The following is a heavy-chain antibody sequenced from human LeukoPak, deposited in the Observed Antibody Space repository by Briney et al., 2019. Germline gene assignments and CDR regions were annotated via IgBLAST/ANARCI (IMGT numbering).Heavy chain of an antibody. D-gene: IGHD3-22*01. Sequence: GSSVKVSCKASGGTFSSYAISWVRQAPGQGLEWMGGIIPIFGTANYAQKFQGRVTITADESTSTAYMELSSLRSEGTAVYYCAAYYYDSSALDYWGQGTLVTVSS. CDR2: IIPIFGTA. CDR1: GGTFSSYA. CDR3: AAYYYDSSALDY. V-gene: IGHV1-69*01. J-gene: IGHJ4*02.